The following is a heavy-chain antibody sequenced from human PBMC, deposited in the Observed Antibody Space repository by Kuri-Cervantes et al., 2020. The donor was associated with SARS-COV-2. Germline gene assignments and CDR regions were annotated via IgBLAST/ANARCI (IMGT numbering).Heavy chain of an antibody. CDR2: IYYSGST. V-gene: IGHV4-59*12. D-gene: IGHD3-3*01. CDR3: ARGAYYDFWSGYYPAYYFDY. CDR1: GGSISSYY. J-gene: IGHJ4*02. Sequence: GSLRLSCTVSGGSISSYYWSWIRQPPGKGLEWIGSIYYSGSTYYNPSLKSRVTISVDTSKNQFSLKLSSVTAADTAVYYCARGAYYDFWSGYYPAYYFDYWGQGTLVTVSS.